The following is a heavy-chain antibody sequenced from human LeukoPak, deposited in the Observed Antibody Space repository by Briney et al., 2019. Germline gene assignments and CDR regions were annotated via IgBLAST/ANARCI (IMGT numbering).Heavy chain of an antibody. D-gene: IGHD3-16*01. CDR2: ISSSSRYI. J-gene: IGHJ4*02. CDR1: GFTFSSYG. V-gene: IGHV3-21*01. CDR3: AGGGLWGGDY. Sequence: GGSLRPSCAASGFTFSSYGMNWVRQAPGKGLEWVSSISSSSRYIYYADSVKGRFTISRDNAKNSLSLQMDSLRAEDTAVYYCAGGGLWGGDYWGQGTLVTVSS.